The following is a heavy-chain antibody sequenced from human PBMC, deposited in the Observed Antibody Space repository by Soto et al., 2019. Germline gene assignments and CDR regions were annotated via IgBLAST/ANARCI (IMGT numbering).Heavy chain of an antibody. D-gene: IGHD6-13*01. V-gene: IGHV1-69*04. Sequence: ASVKVSCKASGGTFSSYAISWVRQAPGQGLEWMGRIIPILGIANYAQKFQDRVTITADKSTSTAYMELRSLRSEDTAVYYCAVLQQLVSYDAFDIWGQGTMVTVSS. CDR1: GGTFSSYA. CDR3: AVLQQLVSYDAFDI. CDR2: IIPILGIA. J-gene: IGHJ3*02.